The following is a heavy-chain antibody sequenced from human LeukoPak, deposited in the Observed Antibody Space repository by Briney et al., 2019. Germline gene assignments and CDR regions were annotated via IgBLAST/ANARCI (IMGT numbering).Heavy chain of an antibody. D-gene: IGHD6-19*01. J-gene: IGHJ4*02. Sequence: SETLSLTCTVSGGSISSSSYYWGWIRQPPGKGLEWIGSIYYSGSTYYNPSLKSRVTIFVDTSKNQFSLKLSSVTAADTAVYYCARVSIAVAGTESHYWGQGTLVTVSS. CDR2: IYYSGST. CDR1: GGSISSSSYY. CDR3: ARVSIAVAGTESHY. V-gene: IGHV4-39*01.